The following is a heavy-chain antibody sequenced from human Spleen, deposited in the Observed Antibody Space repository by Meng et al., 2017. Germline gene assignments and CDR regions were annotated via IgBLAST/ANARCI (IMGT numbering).Heavy chain of an antibody. Sequence: QVQRGGEGRLKPSETLSLTCFGSCGPVSDYYWSWIGQPPGKGLGWIGEINHSGSTNYNPSLESRATISVDTSQNNLSLKLSSVTAADSAVYYCARGPTTMAHDFDYWGQGTLVTVSS. CDR3: ARGPTTMAHDFDY. CDR1: CGPVSDYY. CDR2: INHSGST. J-gene: IGHJ4*02. D-gene: IGHD4-11*01. V-gene: IGHV4-34*01.